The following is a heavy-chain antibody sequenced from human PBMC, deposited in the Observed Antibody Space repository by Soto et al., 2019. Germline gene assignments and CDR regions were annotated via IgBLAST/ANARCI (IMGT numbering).Heavy chain of an antibody. D-gene: IGHD3-22*01. CDR2: IIPIFGTA. Sequence: ASVKVSCKASGGTFSTYIISWVRQAPGQGLEWMGGIIPIFGTANYAQKFQGRVTITADESTSTVYMELSSLRSEDTAVYYCAREANYYYDSRGSAFDFCGQGTLVPVSS. V-gene: IGHV1-69*13. J-gene: IGHJ4*02. CDR3: AREANYYYDSRGSAFDF. CDR1: GGTFSTYI.